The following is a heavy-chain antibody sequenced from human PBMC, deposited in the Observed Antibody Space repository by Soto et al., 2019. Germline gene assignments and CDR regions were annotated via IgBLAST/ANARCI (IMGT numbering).Heavy chain of an antibody. CDR2: IIPIFGTA. Sequence: QVQLVQSGAEGKKPGSSVKVSCKASGGTFSSYAISWVRQAPGQGLEWMGGIIPIFGTANYAQKFQGRVTITAAKSTSTASMELSSLRSEDTAVYYCARKAVAGRNNWFDPWGQGTLVTVSS. V-gene: IGHV1-69*06. J-gene: IGHJ5*02. CDR3: ARKAVAGRNNWFDP. D-gene: IGHD6-19*01. CDR1: GGTFSSYA.